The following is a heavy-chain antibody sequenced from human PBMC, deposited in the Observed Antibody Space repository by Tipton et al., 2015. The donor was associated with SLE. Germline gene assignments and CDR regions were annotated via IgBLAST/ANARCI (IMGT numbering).Heavy chain of an antibody. V-gene: IGHV4-59*02. CDR1: GASVSTYY. Sequence: TLSLTCTVSGASVSTYYWSWIRQPPGKGLEWIGYLYYSGSINYNPSLKGRVTISIDTSNNHFSLHLTSVTAADTAVYYCARGPTSYGDAGSDAFDIWGQGTMVTVSS. CDR2: LYYSGSI. CDR3: ARGPTSYGDAGSDAFDI. J-gene: IGHJ3*02. D-gene: IGHD4-17*01.